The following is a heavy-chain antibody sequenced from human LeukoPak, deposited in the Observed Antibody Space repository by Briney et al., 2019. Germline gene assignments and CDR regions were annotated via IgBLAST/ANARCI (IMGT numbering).Heavy chain of an antibody. CDR3: ARGGSITIFGVVITGDWFDP. J-gene: IGHJ5*02. CDR1: GYTFTSYG. V-gene: IGHV1-18*01. D-gene: IGHD3-3*01. CDR2: ISAYNGNT. Sequence: APVKVSCKASGYTFTSYGISWVRQAPGQGLEWMGWISAYNGNTNYAQKLQGRVTMTTDTSTSTAYMELRSLRSDDTAVYYCARGGSITIFGVVITGDWFDPWGQGTLVTVSS.